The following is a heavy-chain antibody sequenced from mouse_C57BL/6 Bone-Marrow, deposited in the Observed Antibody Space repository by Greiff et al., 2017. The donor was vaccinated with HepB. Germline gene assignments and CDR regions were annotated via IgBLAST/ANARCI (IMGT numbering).Heavy chain of an antibody. J-gene: IGHJ3*01. CDR3: TGWLPSWFAD. CDR1: GYTFTDYE. CDR2: IAPETGGT. D-gene: IGHD2-3*01. V-gene: IGHV1-15*01. Sequence: VQLQQSGAELVRPGASVTLSCKASGYTFTDYEMHWVKQTPVHGLEWIGAIAPETGGTAYNQKFKGKAILTADKSSSTAYMELRSLTSEDSAVYYCTGWLPSWFADWGQGTLVTVSA.